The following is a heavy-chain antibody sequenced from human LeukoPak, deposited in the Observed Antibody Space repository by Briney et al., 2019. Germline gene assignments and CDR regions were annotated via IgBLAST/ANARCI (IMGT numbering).Heavy chain of an antibody. J-gene: IGHJ4*02. D-gene: IGHD4-17*01. Sequence: ESGPTLVNPTQTLTLTCTFSGFSLSTGGMCVSWTRQPPGKALEWLALIYWDDDKRYSPSLKSRITITKDTSKNQVVLTMTNMDPVDTATYYCAHYDYGDSPTVDYFDYWGQGTLVTVSS. CDR2: IYWDDDK. CDR1: GFSLSTGGMC. V-gene: IGHV2-5*08. CDR3: AHYDYGDSPTVDYFDY.